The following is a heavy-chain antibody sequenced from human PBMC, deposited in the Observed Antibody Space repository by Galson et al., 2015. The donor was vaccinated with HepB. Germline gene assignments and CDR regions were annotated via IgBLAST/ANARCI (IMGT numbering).Heavy chain of an antibody. J-gene: IGHJ5*02. CDR2: IWFDGSNK. CDR3: ARSYYDILTGYPEVNWFDP. D-gene: IGHD3-9*01. Sequence: SLRLSCAASGFIFSSYDMHWVRQAPGKGLEWVAVIWFDGSNKYYADSVKGRFAISRDNSKNTLYLQMNSLRAEDTAVYYCARSYYDILTGYPEVNWFDPWGQGTLVTVSS. V-gene: IGHV3-33*01. CDR1: GFIFSSYD.